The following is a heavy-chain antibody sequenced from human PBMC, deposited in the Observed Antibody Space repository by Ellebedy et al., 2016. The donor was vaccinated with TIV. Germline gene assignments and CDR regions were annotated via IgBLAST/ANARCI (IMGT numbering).Heavy chain of an antibody. J-gene: IGHJ6*02. Sequence: LSLTCAASGFSFSGFWMHWVRQGAGKGLVWVSRIDSDGTGTIYADSVKGRFTISRDNAQNTLYLEMNSLRAEDTAVYYCARGHYYDMDVWGQGTTVTVSS. CDR1: GFSFSGFW. CDR3: ARGHYYDMDV. V-gene: IGHV3-74*01. CDR2: IDSDGTGT.